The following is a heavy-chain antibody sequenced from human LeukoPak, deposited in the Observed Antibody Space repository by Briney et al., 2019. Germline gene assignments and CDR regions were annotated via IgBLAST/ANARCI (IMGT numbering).Heavy chain of an antibody. V-gene: IGHV1-18*01. J-gene: IGHJ4*02. CDR2: ISAYNGNT. CDR1: GYTFTSYG. CDR3: ARVYSSGWYVSGWGSYFDY. Sequence: GASVKVSCKASGYTFTSYGISWVRQAPGQGLEWMGWISAYNGNTNYAQKLQGRVTMTTDTSTSTAYMELRSLRSEDTAVYYCARVYSSGWYVSGWGSYFDYWGQGTLVTVSS. D-gene: IGHD6-19*01.